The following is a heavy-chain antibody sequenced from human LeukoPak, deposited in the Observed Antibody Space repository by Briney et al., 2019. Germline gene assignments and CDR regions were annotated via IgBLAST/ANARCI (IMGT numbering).Heavy chain of an antibody. Sequence: PSETLSLTCTVSGGSISSSSYYWGWIRQPPGKGLEWIGSIYYSGSTYYNPSLKSRVTISVDTSKNQFSLKLSSVTAADTAVYYCAREEWRIYNYMDVWGKGTTVTVSS. V-gene: IGHV4-39*07. CDR2: IYYSGST. CDR1: GGSISSSSYY. D-gene: IGHD3-3*01. J-gene: IGHJ6*03. CDR3: AREEWRIYNYMDV.